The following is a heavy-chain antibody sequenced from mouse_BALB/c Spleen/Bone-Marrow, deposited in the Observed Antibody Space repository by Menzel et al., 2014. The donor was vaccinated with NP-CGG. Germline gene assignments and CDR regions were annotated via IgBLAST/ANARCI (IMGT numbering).Heavy chain of an antibody. CDR1: GYTFTSHW. Sequence: QVQLQQSGAELVKPGASVKLSCKASGYTFTSHWMHWVKQRPGQGLEWIGEINPSNGRSNYNEKFKSKATLTVDKSSSTAYMQLGSLTSEDSAVYYCARRGNYGAMDYWGQGTSVTVSS. D-gene: IGHD2-1*01. CDR3: ARRGNYGAMDY. CDR2: INPSNGRS. J-gene: IGHJ4*01. V-gene: IGHV1S81*02.